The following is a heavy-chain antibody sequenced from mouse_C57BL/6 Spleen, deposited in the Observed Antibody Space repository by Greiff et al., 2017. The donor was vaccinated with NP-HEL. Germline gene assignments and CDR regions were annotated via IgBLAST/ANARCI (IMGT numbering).Heavy chain of an antibody. J-gene: IGHJ2*01. CDR1: GYAFTNYL. D-gene: IGHD3-2*01. CDR2: INPGSGGT. Sequence: QVQLQQSGAELVRPGTSVKVSCKASGYAFTNYLIEWVKQRPGQGLEWIGVINPGSGGTNYNEKFKGKATLTADKSSSTAYMQLSSLTSEDSAVYFCARDRGSYYFDYWGQGTTLTVSS. V-gene: IGHV1-54*01. CDR3: ARDRGSYYFDY.